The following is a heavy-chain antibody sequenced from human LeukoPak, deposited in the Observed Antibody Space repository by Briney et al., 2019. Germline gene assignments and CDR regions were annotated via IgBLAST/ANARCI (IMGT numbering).Heavy chain of an antibody. CDR3: AISATARGGFDY. CDR2: IKQDGSEK. J-gene: IGHJ4*02. CDR1: GFTLSSYW. Sequence: GGSLRLSCAASGFTLSSYWMSWVRQAPGKGLEWVANIKQDGSEKYYVDSVKGRFTTSRDNTKNSLYLQMNSLRAEDTALYYCAISATARGGFDYWGQGTLVTVSS. D-gene: IGHD1-14*01. V-gene: IGHV3-7*01.